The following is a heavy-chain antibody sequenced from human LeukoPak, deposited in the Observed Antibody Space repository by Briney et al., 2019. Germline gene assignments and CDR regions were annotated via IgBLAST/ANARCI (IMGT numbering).Heavy chain of an antibody. CDR1: GVTFKNYA. V-gene: IGHV3-23*01. Sequence: GSLRLSCAASGVTFKNYAMSWVRQAPGKGLEWVSAISGSGGSTYYADSVKGRFTISRDNSKNTLYLQMNSLRAEDTAVYYCAKDGSSRWQGKYFQHWGQGTLVTVSS. CDR2: ISGSGGST. CDR3: AKDGSSRWQGKYFQH. J-gene: IGHJ1*01. D-gene: IGHD6-13*01.